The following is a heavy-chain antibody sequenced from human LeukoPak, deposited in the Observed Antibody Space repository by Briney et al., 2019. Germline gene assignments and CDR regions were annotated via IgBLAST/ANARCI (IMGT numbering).Heavy chain of an antibody. CDR1: GYTLTELS. CDR2: MNPNSGNT. D-gene: IGHD4-17*01. CDR3: ARSGTIYGDFTYFDY. J-gene: IGHJ4*02. V-gene: IGHV1-8*01. Sequence: ASVKVSCKVSGYTLTELSMHWVRQATGQGLEWMGWMNPNSGNTGYAQKFQGRVTMTRNTSISTAYMELSSLRSEDTAVYYCARSGTIYGDFTYFDYWGQGTLVTVSS.